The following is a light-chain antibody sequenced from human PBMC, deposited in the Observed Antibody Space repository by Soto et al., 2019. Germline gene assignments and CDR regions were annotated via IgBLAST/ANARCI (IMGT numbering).Light chain of an antibody. CDR1: QGVSNNY. CDR3: QQYGSSPT. CDR2: DVS. J-gene: IGKJ1*01. Sequence: DIVLTQSPGTLSLSPGERATLSCRSSQGVSNNYLAWYQQKPDQAPRLVISDVSGRVTGIPDRFSGSGSGTDFTLTISRLEPEDFAFYYCQQYGSSPTFGQGTKVEIK. V-gene: IGKV3-20*01.